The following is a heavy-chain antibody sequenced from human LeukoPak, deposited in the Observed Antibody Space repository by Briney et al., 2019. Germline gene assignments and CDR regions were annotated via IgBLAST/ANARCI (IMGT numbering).Heavy chain of an antibody. CDR3: TRAITGTTPWFDP. D-gene: IGHD1-7*01. CDR2: IRSKAYGGTT. CDR1: GFTFGDYA. J-gene: IGHJ5*02. V-gene: IGHV3-49*04. Sequence: GGSLRLSCTASGFTFGDYAMSWVRQAPGKGLEWVGFIRSKAYGGTTEYAASVKGRFTISRDDSKSIAYLQMNSLKTEDTAMYYCTRAITGTTPWFDPWGQGTLVTVSS.